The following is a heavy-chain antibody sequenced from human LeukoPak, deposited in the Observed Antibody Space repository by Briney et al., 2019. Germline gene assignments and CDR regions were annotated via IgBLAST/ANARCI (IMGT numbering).Heavy chain of an antibody. CDR1: GGSFSGYY. D-gene: IGHD5-18*01. Sequence: SETLSLTCAVYGGSFSGYYWSWIRQPPGKGLEWIGEINHSGSTNYNPSLKSRVTISVDTFKNQFSLKLSSVPAADTAVYYCARGGYSYGHYYYYYYMDVWGKGTTVTVSS. CDR3: ARGGYSYGHYYYYYYMDV. J-gene: IGHJ6*03. V-gene: IGHV4-34*01. CDR2: INHSGST.